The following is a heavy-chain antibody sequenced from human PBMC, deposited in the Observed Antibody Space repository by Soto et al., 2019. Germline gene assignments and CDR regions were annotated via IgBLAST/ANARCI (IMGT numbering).Heavy chain of an antibody. V-gene: IGHV4-59*01. CDR2: IYYSGST. D-gene: IGHD3-10*01. CDR1: GGSIGRYY. CDR3: ARFPSTERGRDY. J-gene: IGHJ4*02. Sequence: ASETLSLTCTVSGGSIGRYYWSWIRQPPGKGLEWIGYIYYSGSTNYNPSLKSRVTISVDTSRNQFSLKLSSVTAAGTAVYYCARFPSTERGRDYWGQGTLVTVSS.